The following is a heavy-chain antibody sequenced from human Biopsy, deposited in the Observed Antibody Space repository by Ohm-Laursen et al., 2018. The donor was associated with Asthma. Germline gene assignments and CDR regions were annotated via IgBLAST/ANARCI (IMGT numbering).Heavy chain of an antibody. CDR1: GGTFSTFG. CDR2: HDHEEGGT. Sequence: GASVKVSCKASGGTFSTFGISWVRQAPGHGLEWMGGHDHEEGGTVNARRFQGRVTMTEDTSTDTAYMELSSLSSDDTAVYYCASDFPKDYVRYNFQFWGQGTLVTVSS. D-gene: IGHD4-17*01. V-gene: IGHV1-24*01. J-gene: IGHJ4*02. CDR3: ASDFPKDYVRYNFQF.